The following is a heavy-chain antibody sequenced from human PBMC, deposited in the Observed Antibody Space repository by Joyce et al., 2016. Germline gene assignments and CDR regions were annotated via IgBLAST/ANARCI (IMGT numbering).Heavy chain of an antibody. CDR3: ARVTYYYDSSGSPDAFDI. Sequence: QVQLVQSGAEVKKPGASVKVSCKASGYTFTSCGISWGRQAPGQGLEWMGWISAYNGNTTCAQKRQGRVTMTTDTATSTAYMELRSLRSDDTAVYYCARVTYYYDSSGSPDAFDIWGQGTMVTVSS. V-gene: IGHV1-18*01. D-gene: IGHD3-22*01. CDR1: GYTFTSCG. CDR2: ISAYNGNT. J-gene: IGHJ3*02.